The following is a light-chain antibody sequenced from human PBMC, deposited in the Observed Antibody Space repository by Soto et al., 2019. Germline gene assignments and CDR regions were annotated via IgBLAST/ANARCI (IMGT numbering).Light chain of an antibody. J-gene: IGKJ1*01. CDR1: QSVSNNY. V-gene: IGKV3-20*01. Sequence: IVFAQAPGALSLSPGEGATLSCRASQSVSNNYLAWYQQKPGQAPRLLIYGASNRATGIPDRFSGSGSGTDFTLTISRLEPEDFAVYYCQQYGSSGTFGQGTKVDIK. CDR3: QQYGSSGT. CDR2: GAS.